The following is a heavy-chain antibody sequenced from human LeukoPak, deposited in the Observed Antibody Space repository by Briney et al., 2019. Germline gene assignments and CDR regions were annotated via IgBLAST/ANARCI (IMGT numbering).Heavy chain of an antibody. Sequence: PGGSLRLSCAASGFTVSSNYMSWVRQAPGKGLEWVSVIYSGGSTYYADSVKGRFTISRDNSKNTLYLQMNSLRAEDTAVYYCARAPRGFGELLYDYWGQGTLVTVSS. CDR1: GFTVSSNY. CDR3: ARAPRGFGELLYDY. CDR2: IYSGGST. J-gene: IGHJ4*02. V-gene: IGHV3-53*01. D-gene: IGHD3-10*01.